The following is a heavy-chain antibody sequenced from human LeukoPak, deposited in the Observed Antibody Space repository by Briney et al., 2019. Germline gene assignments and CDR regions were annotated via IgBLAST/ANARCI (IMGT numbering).Heavy chain of an antibody. J-gene: IGHJ5*02. CDR2: INPNSGGT. V-gene: IGHV1-2*06. CDR1: GYSFTGYY. CDR3: SSSLRNWFDP. Sequence: ASVKVSCKASGYSFTGYYMHWVRQAPGQGLEWMGRINPNSGGTNYAQNFQGRVTMTRDTSISTAYMELSRLRSDDTAVYYCSSSLRNWFDPWGQGTLATVSS. D-gene: IGHD6-6*01.